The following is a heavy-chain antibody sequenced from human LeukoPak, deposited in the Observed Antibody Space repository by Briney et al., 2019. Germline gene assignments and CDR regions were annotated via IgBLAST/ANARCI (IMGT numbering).Heavy chain of an antibody. J-gene: IGHJ4*02. CDR1: GGSFSGYY. V-gene: IGHV4-34*01. Sequence: SETLSLTCAVYGGSFSGYYWSWIRQPPGKGLEWIGEINHSGSTNYNPSLKSRVTISVDTSKKQFSLKLSSVTAADTAVYYCARGIVGGISFDYWGQGTLVTVSS. D-gene: IGHD1-26*01. CDR3: ARGIVGGISFDY. CDR2: INHSGST.